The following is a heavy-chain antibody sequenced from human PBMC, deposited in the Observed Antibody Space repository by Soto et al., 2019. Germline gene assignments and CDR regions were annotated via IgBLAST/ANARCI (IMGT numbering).Heavy chain of an antibody. CDR1: GGSFSGYY. Sequence: SETLSLTCAVYGGSFSGYYWSWIRQPPGKGLEWIGEINHSGSTNYNPSLKSRVTISVDTSKNQFSLKLSSVTAADTAVYYCARGTGFWSGYYFPLLSMDVWGQGTTVTVSS. CDR3: ARGTGFWSGYYFPLLSMDV. V-gene: IGHV4-34*01. J-gene: IGHJ6*02. CDR2: INHSGST. D-gene: IGHD3-3*01.